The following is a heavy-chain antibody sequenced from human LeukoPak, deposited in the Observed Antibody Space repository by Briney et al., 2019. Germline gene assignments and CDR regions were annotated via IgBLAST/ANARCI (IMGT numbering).Heavy chain of an antibody. CDR2: ISSSGSTI. V-gene: IGHV3-48*03. CDR1: GFTFSSYE. Sequence: GGSLRLSCAASGFTFSSYEMNWVRQAPGKGLEWVSYISSSGSTIYYADSVKGRFTISRDDAKNSLYLQMNSLRAEDTAVYYCARDGSPLRHWGQGTLVTVSS. D-gene: IGHD3-10*01. CDR3: ARDGSPLRH. J-gene: IGHJ1*01.